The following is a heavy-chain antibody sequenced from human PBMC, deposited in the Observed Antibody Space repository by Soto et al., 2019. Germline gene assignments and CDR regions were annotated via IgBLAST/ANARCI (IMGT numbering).Heavy chain of an antibody. D-gene: IGHD4-17*01. Sequence: PGGSLRLSCAASGFTFINYAMTWVRQAPGKGLEWVSTISGSGATTYYADSVKGRFTISRDNSNNTLYLQMKSLRADDTAVYYCAKDLYGDFDYWGQGTLVTVSS. CDR3: AKDLYGDFDY. CDR1: GFTFINYA. V-gene: IGHV3-23*01. J-gene: IGHJ4*02. CDR2: ISGSGATT.